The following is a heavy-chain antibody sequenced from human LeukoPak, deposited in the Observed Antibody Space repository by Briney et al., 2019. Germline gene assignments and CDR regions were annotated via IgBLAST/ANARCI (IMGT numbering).Heavy chain of an antibody. CDR2: MNPNSGNT. CDR3: ARVAFGLYVMDV. D-gene: IGHD3/OR15-3a*01. V-gene: IGHV1-8*01. Sequence: ASVKVSCKASGYTFTSYDVNWVRQATGQGLEWTGWMNPNSGNTGYATKFQGRVTMTRNTSISTAYMELSSLRSEDTAVYYCARVAFGLYVMDVWGQGTTVTVSS. J-gene: IGHJ6*02. CDR1: GYTFTSYD.